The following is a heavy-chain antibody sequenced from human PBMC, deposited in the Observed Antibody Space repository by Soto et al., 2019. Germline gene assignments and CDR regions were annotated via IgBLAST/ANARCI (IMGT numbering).Heavy chain of an antibody. V-gene: IGHV4-59*01. CDR3: ARGVATIGP. J-gene: IGHJ5*02. CDR2: IYYSGST. Sequence: PSETLSLTCSVSGDSISRYYWSWIRQPPGKGLEWIGYIYYSGSTNYNPSFKSRVTISVDTPKNQFSLKLTSVTAADTAVYYCARGVATIGPWGKGTLVTVSS. CDR1: GDSISRYY. D-gene: IGHD5-12*01.